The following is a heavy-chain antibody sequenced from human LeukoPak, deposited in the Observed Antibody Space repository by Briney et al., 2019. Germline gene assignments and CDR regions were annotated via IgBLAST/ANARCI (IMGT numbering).Heavy chain of an antibody. CDR3: AKARSAYYCYYGMDV. CDR1: GFTFSSYA. V-gene: IGHV3-23*01. J-gene: IGHJ6*02. Sequence: GGSLRLSCAASGFTFSSYAMSWVRQAPGKGLEWVSAISGSGGSTYYADSVKGRFTISRDNSKNTLYLQINSLRAEDTAVYYCAKARSAYYCYYGMDVWGQGTTVTVSS. CDR2: ISGSGGST.